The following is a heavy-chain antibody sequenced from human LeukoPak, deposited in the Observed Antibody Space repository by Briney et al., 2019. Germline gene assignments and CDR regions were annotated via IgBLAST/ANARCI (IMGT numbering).Heavy chain of an antibody. D-gene: IGHD3-22*01. Sequence: GGSLRLSCAASGFTFSSYWMSWVRQAPGKGLEWVANIKQDGTEKYYVDSVKGRFTTSRDNAKNSLYLQMNSLRAEDTAVYYCARDLRVVVINRHNAFDIWGQGTMVTASS. CDR1: GFTFSSYW. J-gene: IGHJ3*02. CDR3: ARDLRVVVINRHNAFDI. CDR2: IKQDGTEK. V-gene: IGHV3-7*01.